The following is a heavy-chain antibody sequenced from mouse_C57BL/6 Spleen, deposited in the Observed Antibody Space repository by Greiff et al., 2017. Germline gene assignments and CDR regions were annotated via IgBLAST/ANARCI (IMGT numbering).Heavy chain of an antibody. CDR1: GYTFTDYY. D-gene: IGHD2-1*01. Sequence: QVQLQQSGAELVKPGASVKISCKASGYTFTDYYINWVKQRPGQGLEWIGKIGPGSGSTYYNEKFKGKATLTADKSSSTAYMQLSSLTSEDSAVYFCARKGNYGNFYYYAMDYWGQGTSVTVSS. CDR2: IGPGSGST. CDR3: ARKGNYGNFYYYAMDY. J-gene: IGHJ4*01. V-gene: IGHV1-77*01.